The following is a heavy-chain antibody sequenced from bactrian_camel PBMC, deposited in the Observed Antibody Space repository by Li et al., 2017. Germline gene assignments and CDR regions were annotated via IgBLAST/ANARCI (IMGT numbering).Heavy chain of an antibody. CDR2: ISINGKT. Sequence: HVQLVESGGGSVQAGGALSISCTASGFTLANSDMGWYRQAPGNECEMVSRISINGKTHYPDSVKGRFTISKENDKNTLYLQMNSLRPEDTAMYYCAADRPPLWSSGSLFERGFDYWGQGTQVTVS. J-gene: IGHJ4*01. D-gene: IGHD2*01. CDR1: GFTLANSD. V-gene: IGHV3S55*01. CDR3: AADRPPLWSSGSLFERGFDY.